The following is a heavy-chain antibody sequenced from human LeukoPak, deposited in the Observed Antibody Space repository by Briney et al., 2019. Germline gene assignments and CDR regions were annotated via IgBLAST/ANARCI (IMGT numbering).Heavy chain of an antibody. D-gene: IGHD6-13*01. V-gene: IGHV4-61*01. CDR1: GGSASSGSYY. Sequence: PSETLSLTCTFSGGSASSGSYYSSWVRQPPGKGLEWVGYIYYSGSTNYNPSLKSRVTISVDTSKNQFSLKLSSVTAADTAVYYCARYSSSSGGMDVWGKGTTVTVSS. J-gene: IGHJ6*04. CDR2: IYYSGST. CDR3: ARYSSSSGGMDV.